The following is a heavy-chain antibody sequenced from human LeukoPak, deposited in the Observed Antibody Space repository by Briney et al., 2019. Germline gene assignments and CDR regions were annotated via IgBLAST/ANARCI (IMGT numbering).Heavy chain of an antibody. CDR3: TKIYDSSGYYLIDY. D-gene: IGHD3-22*01. J-gene: IGHJ4*02. CDR2: ISGSGAYT. CDR1: GFSFSTYG. V-gene: IGHV3-23*01. Sequence: GGSLRLSCAASGFSFSTYGMTWVRQAPGKGLEWVSAISGSGAYTYYADSVQGRFTISRDNFKNTLYLQMNSLRAEDTAVYYRTKIYDSSGYYLIDYWGQGTLVTVSS.